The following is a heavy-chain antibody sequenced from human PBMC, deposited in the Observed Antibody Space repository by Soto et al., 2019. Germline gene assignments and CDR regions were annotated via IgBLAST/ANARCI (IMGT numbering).Heavy chain of an antibody. Sequence: SVKVSCKASGGTFSSYAISWVRQAPGQGLEWMGGIIPIFGTANYAQKFQGRVTITADESTSTAYMELSSLRSEDTAVYYCAREGSGYDYYYGMDVWGQGTTVTVSS. J-gene: IGHJ6*02. V-gene: IGHV1-69*13. D-gene: IGHD3-22*01. CDR1: GGTFSSYA. CDR3: AREGSGYDYYYGMDV. CDR2: IIPIFGTA.